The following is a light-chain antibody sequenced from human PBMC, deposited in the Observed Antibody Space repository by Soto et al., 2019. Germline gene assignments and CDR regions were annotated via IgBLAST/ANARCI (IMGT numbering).Light chain of an antibody. J-gene: IGKJ3*01. CDR2: AAS. V-gene: IGKV1-39*01. CDR3: QQSYGIPFT. CDR1: QSISNY. Sequence: DIQMTQSPSSLSASVGDRVTITCRASQSISNYLNWYQQKPGKAPKLLIYAASSVQSGVPSRFTGSGSGTDFTLTISSLQPEDFAAYYCQQSYGIPFTFGPGTKVDIK.